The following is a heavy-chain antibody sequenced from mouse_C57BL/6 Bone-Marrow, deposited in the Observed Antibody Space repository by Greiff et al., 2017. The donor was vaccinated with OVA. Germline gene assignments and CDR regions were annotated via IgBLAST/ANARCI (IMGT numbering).Heavy chain of an antibody. CDR2: IRNKANGYTT. CDR1: GFTFTDYY. V-gene: IGHV7-3*01. D-gene: IGHD2-3*01. Sequence: EVKLQESGGGLVQPGGSLSLSCAASGFTFTDYYMSWVRQPPGKALEWLGFIRNKANGYTTEYSASVKGRFTISRDNSQSILYLQMNALRAEDSATYYCARSIYDGYYGYFDVWGTGTTVTVSS. CDR3: ARSIYDGYYGYFDV. J-gene: IGHJ1*03.